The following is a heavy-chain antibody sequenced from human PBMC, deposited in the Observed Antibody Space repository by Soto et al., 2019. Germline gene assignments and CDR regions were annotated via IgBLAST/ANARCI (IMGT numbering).Heavy chain of an antibody. J-gene: IGHJ5*02. Sequence: GGSLRLSCAASGFTFDDYAMHWVRQAPGKGLEWVSGISWNSGSIGYADSVKGRFTISRDNAKNSLYLQMNSLRAEDTALYYCAKKIGGAPGGFDPGGQGTLAPV. CDR1: GFTFDDYA. CDR2: ISWNSGSI. CDR3: AKKIGGAPGGFDP. V-gene: IGHV3-9*01. D-gene: IGHD1-26*01.